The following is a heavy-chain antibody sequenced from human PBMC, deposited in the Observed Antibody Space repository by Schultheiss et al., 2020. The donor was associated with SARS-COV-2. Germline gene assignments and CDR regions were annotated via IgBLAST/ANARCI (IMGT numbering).Heavy chain of an antibody. CDR3: ARDGKGEWLSLDYYYMDV. V-gene: IGHV3-30*04. CDR1: GFTFSSYA. D-gene: IGHD3-3*01. CDR2: ISYDGSNK. Sequence: GGSLGLSCAASGFTFSSYAMHWVRQAPGKGLEWVAVISYDGSNKYYADSVKGRFTISRDNARNSLFLQMNSLRAEDTAVYYCARDGKGEWLSLDYYYMDVWGKGTTVTVSS. J-gene: IGHJ6*03.